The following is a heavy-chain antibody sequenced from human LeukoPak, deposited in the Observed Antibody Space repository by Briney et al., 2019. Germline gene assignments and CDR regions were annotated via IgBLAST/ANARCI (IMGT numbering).Heavy chain of an antibody. CDR2: ISAYNGNT. Sequence: ASVKVSCKASGSTFTRYYIHWVRQAPGQGLEWMGWISAYNGNTNYAQKFQGRVTMTTDTSTITAYMELRSLRSDDTAVYYCASVTGGSGNFDSWGQGTLVTVSS. CDR1: GSTFTRYY. CDR3: ASVTGGSGNFDS. V-gene: IGHV1-18*04. J-gene: IGHJ4*02. D-gene: IGHD3-10*01.